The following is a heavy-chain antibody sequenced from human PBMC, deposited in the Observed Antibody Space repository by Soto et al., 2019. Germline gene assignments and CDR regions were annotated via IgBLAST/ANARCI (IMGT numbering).Heavy chain of an antibody. CDR3: AKDHPHSSWYFGTTNWFDP. CDR1: GFTFSSYA. J-gene: IGHJ5*02. Sequence: GGSLRLSCAASGFTFSSYAMSWVRQAPGKGLEWVSAISGSGGSTYYADSVKGRFTISRDNSKNTLYLQMNSLRAEDTAVYYCAKDHPHSSWYFGTTNWFDPWGQGTLVTVSS. V-gene: IGHV3-23*01. D-gene: IGHD6-13*01. CDR2: ISGSGGST.